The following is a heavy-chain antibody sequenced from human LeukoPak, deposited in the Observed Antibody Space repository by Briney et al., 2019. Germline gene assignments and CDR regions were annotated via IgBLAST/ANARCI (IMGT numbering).Heavy chain of an antibody. J-gene: IGHJ4*02. V-gene: IGHV4-34*01. Sequence: SETLSLTCTVSGGSISSYYWSWIRQPPGKGLEWIGEINHSGSTNYNPSLKSRVTISVDTSKNQFSLKLSSVTAADTAVYYCARGGSRGYSSGWYLSDPYYFDYWGQGTLVTVSS. CDR1: GGSISSYY. CDR3: ARGGSRGYSSGWYLSDPYYFDY. CDR2: INHSGST. D-gene: IGHD6-19*01.